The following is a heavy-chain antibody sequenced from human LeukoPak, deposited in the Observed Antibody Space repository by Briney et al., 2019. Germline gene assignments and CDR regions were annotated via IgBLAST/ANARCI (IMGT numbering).Heavy chain of an antibody. Sequence: PGGSLRLSCVPSGFIFDDYAIHWVRQAQGKGLEWVSGVGWHGGTIGYADSVKGRFTVSRDNAKSSLYLQMNSLRAEDTALYYCAKDKSARSSYGDAFDVWGQGTVVTVSS. D-gene: IGHD6-6*01. J-gene: IGHJ3*01. CDR2: VGWHGGTI. CDR1: GFIFDDYA. V-gene: IGHV3-9*01. CDR3: AKDKSARSSYGDAFDV.